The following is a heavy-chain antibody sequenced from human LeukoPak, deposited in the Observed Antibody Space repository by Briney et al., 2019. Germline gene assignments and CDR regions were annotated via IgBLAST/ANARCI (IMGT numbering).Heavy chain of an antibody. V-gene: IGHV1-69*13. J-gene: IGHJ4*02. Sequence: ASVKVSCKASGGTFSSYAISWVRQAPGQGLEWMGGIIPIFGTANYAQKFRGRVTITADESTSTAYMELSSLGSEDTAVYYCARLSLFGFDYWGQGTLVTVSS. CDR2: IIPIFGTA. CDR1: GGTFSSYA. CDR3: ARLSLFGFDY. D-gene: IGHD3-3*01.